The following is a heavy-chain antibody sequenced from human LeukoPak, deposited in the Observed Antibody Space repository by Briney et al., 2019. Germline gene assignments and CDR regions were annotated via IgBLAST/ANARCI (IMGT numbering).Heavy chain of an antibody. CDR2: ISSSSSYI. J-gene: IGHJ4*02. CDR1: GFTFSSYS. D-gene: IGHD2-8*01. CDR3: ARVVGMETILVYYFDY. V-gene: IGHV3-21*01. Sequence: KAGGSLRLSCAASGFTFSSYSMNWVRQAPGKGLEWVSSISSSSSYIYYADSVKGRFTISRDNAKNSLYLQMNSLRAEDTAVYYCARVVGMETILVYYFDYWGQGTLVTVSS.